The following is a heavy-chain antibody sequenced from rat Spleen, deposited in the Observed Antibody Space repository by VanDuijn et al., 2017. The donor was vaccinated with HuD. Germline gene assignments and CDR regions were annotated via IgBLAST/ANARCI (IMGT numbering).Heavy chain of an antibody. CDR1: GFSLTSYD. D-gene: IGHD1-2*01. CDR3: ARVGYSSYIRYFDY. J-gene: IGHJ2*01. Sequence: QVQLKESGPGLVQSSQTLSLTCTVAGFSLTSYDVSWVRQPPGKGLEWMGVIWTGGTTAYNSLLKSRLSISRDTSKSQVFLKMNSLQTEDTATYYCARVGYSSYIRYFDYWGQGVMVTVSS. V-gene: IGHV2-43*01. CDR2: IWTGGTT.